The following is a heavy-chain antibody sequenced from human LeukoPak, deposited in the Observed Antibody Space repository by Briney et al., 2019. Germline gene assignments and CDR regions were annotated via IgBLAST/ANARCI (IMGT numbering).Heavy chain of an antibody. J-gene: IGHJ4*02. V-gene: IGHV3-30*02. Sequence: GGSLRLSCAASGFTFSSYGMHWVRQAPGKGLEWVAFIRYDGSNKYYADSAKGRFTISRDNSKNTLYLQMNSLRAEDTAVYYCAKDTVITMVRGVMGPGYWGQGTLVTVSS. CDR3: AKDTVITMVRGVMGPGY. CDR2: IRYDGSNK. CDR1: GFTFSSYG. D-gene: IGHD3-10*01.